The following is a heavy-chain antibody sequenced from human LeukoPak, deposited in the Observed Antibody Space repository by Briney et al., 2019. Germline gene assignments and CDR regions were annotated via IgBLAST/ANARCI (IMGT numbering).Heavy chain of an antibody. CDR1: GFTFSGSA. CDR2: IRSKANSYAT. V-gene: IGHV3-73*01. Sequence: GGSLKLSCVASGFTFSGSAMHWVRQASGKGLEWVGRIRSKANSYATAYAASVKGRFTISRDDSKNTTYLQMNSLKTEDTAVYYCTSFVGAMVRGVIILWGQGTLVTVSS. D-gene: IGHD3-10*01. J-gene: IGHJ4*02. CDR3: TSFVGAMVRGVIIL.